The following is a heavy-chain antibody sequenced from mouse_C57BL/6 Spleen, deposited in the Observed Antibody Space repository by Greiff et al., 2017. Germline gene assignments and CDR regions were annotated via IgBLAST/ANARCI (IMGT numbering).Heavy chain of an antibody. D-gene: IGHD4-1*01. Sequence: QVQLQQPGAELVRPGSSVKLSCKASGYTFTSYWMDWVKQRPGQGLEWIGNIYPSDSETHYNQKFKDKATLTVDKSSSTAYMQLSSLTSEDSAVYYCARSGLGPYYYAVDYWGQGTSVTVSS. CDR1: GYTFTSYW. CDR3: ARSGLGPYYYAVDY. J-gene: IGHJ4*01. V-gene: IGHV1-61*01. CDR2: IYPSDSET.